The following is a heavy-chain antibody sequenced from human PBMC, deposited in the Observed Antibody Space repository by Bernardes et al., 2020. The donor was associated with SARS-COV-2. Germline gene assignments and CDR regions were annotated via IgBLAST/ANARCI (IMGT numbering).Heavy chain of an antibody. Sequence: ASVKVSCKASGYTFTSYGISWVRQAPGQGLEWMGWISAYNGNTNYAQKLQGRVTMTTDTSTSTAYMELRSLRSDDTAVYYCACTYYDFWSGYHHLEYWGQGTLVTVSS. CDR3: ACTYYDFWSGYHHLEY. V-gene: IGHV1-18*01. D-gene: IGHD3-3*01. J-gene: IGHJ4*02. CDR1: GYTFTSYG. CDR2: ISAYNGNT.